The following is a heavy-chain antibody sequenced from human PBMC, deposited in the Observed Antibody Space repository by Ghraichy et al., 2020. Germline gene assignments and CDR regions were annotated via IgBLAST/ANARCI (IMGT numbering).Heavy chain of an antibody. J-gene: IGHJ4*02. D-gene: IGHD1-26*01. V-gene: IGHV4-39*01. CDR3: ARHMGAGSNFDS. Sequence: SETLSLTCTVSGGSISISGYYWDWIRQPPGKGLEWIGNIYHTGRAAYNPSLKSRVTISVDTSKNQFSLKLSSVTAADTAFYYCARHMGAGSNFDSWGQGTLVTVSS. CDR2: IYHTGRA. CDR1: GGSISISGYY.